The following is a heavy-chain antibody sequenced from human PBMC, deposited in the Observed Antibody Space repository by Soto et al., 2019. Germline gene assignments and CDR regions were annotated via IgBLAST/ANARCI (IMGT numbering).Heavy chain of an antibody. V-gene: IGHV3-66*01. Sequence: EVQLVESGGGLVQPGGSLRLSCAASGFTVSSNYMSWVRQAPGKGLEWVSVIYSGGSTYYADSVKGRFTISRDNSKNTLYLQMNSLRAEDTAVYYCASEVVATLGYYYYGMDVWGQGTMVTVSS. CDR1: GFTVSSNY. CDR2: IYSGGST. D-gene: IGHD5-12*01. J-gene: IGHJ6*02. CDR3: ASEVVATLGYYYYGMDV.